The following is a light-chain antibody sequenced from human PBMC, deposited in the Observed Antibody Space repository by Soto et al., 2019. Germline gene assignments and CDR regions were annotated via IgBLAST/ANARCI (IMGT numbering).Light chain of an antibody. J-gene: IGKJ4*01. V-gene: IGKV1D-16*01. CDR1: EDINGW. CDR2: VAS. Sequence: DVEMTQSPSSLSASVRDRVTITCRASEDINGWLAWYQQKPGTAPKSLIYVASILQTGVPSRFSGSGSGTDFTLTISSLQPEDSATYYCQQYNIYPLTFGGGTKVEIK. CDR3: QQYNIYPLT.